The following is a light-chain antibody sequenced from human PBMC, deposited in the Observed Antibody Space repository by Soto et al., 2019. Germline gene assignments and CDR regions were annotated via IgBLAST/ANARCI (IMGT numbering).Light chain of an antibody. Sequence: EIVLTQSPATLSLSPGERATLSCRASQSVSSYLAWYQQKPGQAPRLLIYDASNTAPGSPARFSGSGSGTDFTLTISSPEPEDFSVYYCQQRSNWPPITFGQGTRLEIK. CDR1: QSVSSY. CDR3: QQRSNWPPIT. CDR2: DAS. V-gene: IGKV3-11*01. J-gene: IGKJ5*01.